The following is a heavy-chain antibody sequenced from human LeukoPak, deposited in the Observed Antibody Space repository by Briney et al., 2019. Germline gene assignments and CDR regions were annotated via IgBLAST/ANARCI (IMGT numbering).Heavy chain of an antibody. CDR1: GYTFTSYG. J-gene: IGHJ4*02. Sequence: ASVNVSCKASGYTFTSYGISWVRQAPGQGREWMGWISAYNGNTNYAQKLQGRVTMTTDTSTSTAYMEMRSLRSDDTAVYYCARDEWLVRFGELPVLFDYWGQGTLVTVSS. V-gene: IGHV1-18*01. D-gene: IGHD3-10*01. CDR2: ISAYNGNT. CDR3: ARDEWLVRFGELPVLFDY.